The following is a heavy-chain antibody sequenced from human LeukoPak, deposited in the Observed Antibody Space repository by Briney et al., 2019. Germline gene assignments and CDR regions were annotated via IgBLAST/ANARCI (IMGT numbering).Heavy chain of an antibody. V-gene: IGHV1-2*02. CDR2: INPNSGGT. CDR1: GYTFTGYY. CDR3: ARFYDFWSGYLKYYFDY. D-gene: IGHD3-3*01. J-gene: IGHJ4*02. Sequence: GASVKVSCKASGYTFTGYYMHWVRQAPGQGLEWMGWINPNSGGTNYAQKFQGRVTMTRDTSISTAYMELSRLRSDDTAVYYCARFYDFWSGYLKYYFDYWGQGTLVTVSS.